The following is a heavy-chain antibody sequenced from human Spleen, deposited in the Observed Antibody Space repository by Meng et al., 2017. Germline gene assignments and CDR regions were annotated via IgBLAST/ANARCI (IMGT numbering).Heavy chain of an antibody. CDR3: ASLKGDYGTGDNWFDP. J-gene: IGHJ5*02. CDR2: ISTYNGNT. Sequence: EPGASGKVSCKASGYTCGAYWIQWVRQAPGQGLEWMGRISTYNGNTNYAEDLQGRVTMTTATSTGTAYMELRSLRSDDTAVYYCASLKGDYGTGDNWFDPWGQGTLVTVSS. CDR1: GYTCGAYW. D-gene: IGHD4-17*01. V-gene: IGHV1-18*04.